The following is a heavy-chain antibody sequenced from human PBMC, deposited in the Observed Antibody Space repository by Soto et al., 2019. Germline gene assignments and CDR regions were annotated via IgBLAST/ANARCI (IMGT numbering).Heavy chain of an antibody. CDR1: GGSFSGYY. D-gene: IGHD2-8*01. J-gene: IGHJ4*02. CDR3: ARRGTGATTSTKVFDY. CDR2: INHSGST. Sequence: ASETLSLTCAVYGGSFSGYYWSWIRQPPGKGLEWIGEINHSGSTNYNPSLKSRVTISVDTSKNQFSLKLSSVTAADTAVYYCARRGTGATTSTKVFDYWGQGTLVTVSS. V-gene: IGHV4-34*01.